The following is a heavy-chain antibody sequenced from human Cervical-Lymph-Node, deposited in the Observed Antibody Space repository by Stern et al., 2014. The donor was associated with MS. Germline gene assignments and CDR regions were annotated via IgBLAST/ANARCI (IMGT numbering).Heavy chain of an antibody. CDR2: ITSSSTYI. D-gene: IGHD5-24*01. CDR1: GFTFSSYS. J-gene: IGHJ4*02. Sequence: EVQLVESGGGLVKPGGSLRLSCGASGFTFSSYSMNWVRQAPGKGLEWVASITSSSTYIYYADSVKGRFTISRDNAKNSLYLQMNSLRAEDTAVYYCAREVATIPSGADYWGQGTLVTVSS. V-gene: IGHV3-21*06. CDR3: AREVATIPSGADY.